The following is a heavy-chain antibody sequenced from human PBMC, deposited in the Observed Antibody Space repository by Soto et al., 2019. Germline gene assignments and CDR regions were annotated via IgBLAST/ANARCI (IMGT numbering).Heavy chain of an antibody. V-gene: IGHV1-69*01. CDR3: ARDPPVTTWGGLYGMDV. Sequence: QVQLVQSGAEVKKPGSSVKVSCKDSGGTFSSDAISWVRQAPGQGLEWMGGIIPIFGTANYAQKFQGRVTITADESTSTAYMELSSLRSEDTAVYYCARDPPVTTWGGLYGMDVWGQGTTVTVSS. CDR2: IIPIFGTA. CDR1: GGTFSSDA. D-gene: IGHD4-17*01. J-gene: IGHJ6*02.